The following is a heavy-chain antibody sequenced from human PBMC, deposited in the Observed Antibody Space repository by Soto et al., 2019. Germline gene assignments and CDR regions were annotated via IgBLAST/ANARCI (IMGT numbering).Heavy chain of an antibody. Sequence: GGALRLSCAASGFTFSSYGMHWVRQAPGKGLEWVAVISYDGSNKYYADSVKGRFTISRDNSKNTLYLQMNNLRAEDTAVYYCARRGLGTYFDYWGQGTLVTVSS. CDR1: GFTFSSYG. CDR2: ISYDGSNK. V-gene: IGHV3-30*03. J-gene: IGHJ4*02. D-gene: IGHD6-13*01. CDR3: ARRGLGTYFDY.